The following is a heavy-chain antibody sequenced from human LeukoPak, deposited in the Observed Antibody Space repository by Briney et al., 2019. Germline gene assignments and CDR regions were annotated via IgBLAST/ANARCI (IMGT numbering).Heavy chain of an antibody. D-gene: IGHD1-20*01. CDR1: GFTFSTYA. Sequence: GGSLRLSCAASGFTFSTYAMSWVRQAPGKGLEWVSAISGRGVSTSYADSVRGRFTISRDNSKNTLYLQMNSLRVEDTAVYYCAKAASGNWNDVSDYRGQGTLVTVSS. CDR2: ISGRGVST. J-gene: IGHJ4*02. V-gene: IGHV3-23*01. CDR3: AKAASGNWNDVSDY.